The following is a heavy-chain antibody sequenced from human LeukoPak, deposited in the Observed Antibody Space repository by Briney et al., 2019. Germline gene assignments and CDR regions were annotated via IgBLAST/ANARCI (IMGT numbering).Heavy chain of an antibody. J-gene: IGHJ4*02. Sequence: PSETLSPTCAVYGGSFSGCYWSWIRQPPGKGLEWIGEINHSGSTNYNPSLKSRVTISVDTSKNQFSLKLSSVTAADTAVYYCARGLIAVAGGYYFDYWGQGTLVTVSS. CDR2: INHSGST. CDR1: GGSFSGCY. D-gene: IGHD6-19*01. V-gene: IGHV4-34*01. CDR3: ARGLIAVAGGYYFDY.